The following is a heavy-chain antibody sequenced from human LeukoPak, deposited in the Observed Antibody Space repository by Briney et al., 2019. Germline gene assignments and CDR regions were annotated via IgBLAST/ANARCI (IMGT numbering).Heavy chain of an antibody. CDR1: GFTFSSYE. CDR3: ARVRDGSQDY. J-gene: IGHJ4*02. V-gene: IGHV3-48*03. D-gene: IGHD5-24*01. Sequence: PGGSLRLSCVASGFTFSSYEMNWVRQAPGKGLEWVSYIGSGGSTIYYADSVKGRFTISRDNAKNSLYLQMNSLRAEDTAVYYCARVRDGSQDYWGQGTLVTVSS. CDR2: IGSGGSTI.